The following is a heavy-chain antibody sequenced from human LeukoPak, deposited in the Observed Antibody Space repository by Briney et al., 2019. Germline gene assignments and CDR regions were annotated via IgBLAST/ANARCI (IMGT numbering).Heavy chain of an antibody. CDR3: ATRPLTIRSFDY. Sequence: ASVEVSCKVSGYTLTELSMHWVRQAPGKGLEWMGGFDPEDGETIYAQKFQGRVTMTEDTSTDTAYMELSSLRSEDTAVYYCATRPLTIRSFDYWGQGTLVTVSS. J-gene: IGHJ4*02. V-gene: IGHV1-24*01. CDR2: FDPEDGET. CDR1: GYTLTELS. D-gene: IGHD4/OR15-4a*01.